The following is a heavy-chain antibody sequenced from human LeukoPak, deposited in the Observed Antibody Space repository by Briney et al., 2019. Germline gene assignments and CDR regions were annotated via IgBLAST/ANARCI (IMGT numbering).Heavy chain of an antibody. Sequence: PSETLSLTCAVYGGSFSGYYWSWIRQPPGKGLEWIGEINHSGSTNYNPSLKSRVTISVDTSKNQFSLKLSSVTAADTAVYYCARRGGEMATIDAFDIWGQGTMVTVSS. CDR2: INHSGST. CDR1: GGSFSGYY. D-gene: IGHD5-24*01. V-gene: IGHV4-34*01. CDR3: ARRGGEMATIDAFDI. J-gene: IGHJ3*02.